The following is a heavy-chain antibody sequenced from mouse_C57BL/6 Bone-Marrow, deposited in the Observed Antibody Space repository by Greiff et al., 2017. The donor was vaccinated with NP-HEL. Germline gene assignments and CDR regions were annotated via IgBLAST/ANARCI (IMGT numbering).Heavy chain of an antibody. D-gene: IGHD2-4*01. CDR1: GYTFTNYW. V-gene: IGHV1-63*01. Sequence: QVQLQQSGAELVRPGTSVKMSCKASGYTFTNYWIGWAKQRPGHVLEWIGDIYPGGGYTNYNEKFKGKATLTADKSSSTAYMQFSSLTSEDSAIYYCAREGLRNAMDYWGQGTSVTVSS. CDR2: IYPGGGYT. J-gene: IGHJ4*01. CDR3: AREGLRNAMDY.